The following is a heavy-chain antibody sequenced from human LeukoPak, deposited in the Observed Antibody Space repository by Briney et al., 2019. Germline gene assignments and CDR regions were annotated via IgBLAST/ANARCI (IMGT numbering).Heavy chain of an antibody. CDR2: INPNSGGT. CDR3: ARGYCSGGSCYSVENWFDP. Sequence: ASVKVSCRAAGYTFTGYYMFWVRQAPGQGLEWMGRINPNSGGTNYAQKFQGRVTMTRDTSISTAYMELSRLRSDDTAVYYCARGYCSGGSCYSVENWFDPWGQGTLVTVSS. CDR1: GYTFTGYY. V-gene: IGHV1-2*06. J-gene: IGHJ5*02. D-gene: IGHD2-15*01.